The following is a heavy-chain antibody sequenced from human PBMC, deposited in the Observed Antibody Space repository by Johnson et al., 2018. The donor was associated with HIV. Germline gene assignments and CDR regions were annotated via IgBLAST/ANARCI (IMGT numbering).Heavy chain of an antibody. CDR3: ARSPETGDRLWMACDI. D-gene: IGHD4-17*01. Sequence: VQLVESGGGLVQPGGSLRLSCAASDFTVSGNYMSWVRQAPGKGLEWVSLIHSGGTTFYADSVRGRFTISRDSSKNTLYLQMNSLRVEDTAVYYCARSPETGDRLWMACDIWGHGTMVTVSS. CDR1: DFTVSGNY. J-gene: IGHJ3*02. V-gene: IGHV3-53*01. CDR2: IHSGGTT.